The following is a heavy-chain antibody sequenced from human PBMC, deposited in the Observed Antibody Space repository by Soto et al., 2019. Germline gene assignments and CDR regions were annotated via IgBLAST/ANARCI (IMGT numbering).Heavy chain of an antibody. Sequence: DVQLVESGGGVVQPGGSLRLSCAASGFNFNTYWMYWVRQAPGKGLEWVANTDTDGSRKNYVDSVKGRFITSRDNAKNALFLQMNSLRAEDTAVYYCGRLPLDGNYANGVDVWGQGTTVTVSS. CDR1: GFNFNTYW. CDR2: TDTDGSRK. J-gene: IGHJ6*02. V-gene: IGHV3-7*03. CDR3: GRLPLDGNYANGVDV. D-gene: IGHD4-17*01.